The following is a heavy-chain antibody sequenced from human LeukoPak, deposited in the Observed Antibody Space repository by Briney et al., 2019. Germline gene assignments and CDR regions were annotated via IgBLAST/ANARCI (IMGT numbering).Heavy chain of an antibody. CDR1: VRPNPLLCSY. V-gene: IGHV4-39*01. Sequence: SETLSLTCTVSVRPNPLLCSYCGWIRQPPGKGLEWIASIFYSGSTYYNPSLKSRVTICVDTYKNQFSLKLSSVSAADTAVYYCARHCPGTNALDIWGQGTMVTVSS. CDR2: IFYSGST. J-gene: IGHJ3*02. D-gene: IGHD3-10*02. CDR3: ARHCPGTNALDI.